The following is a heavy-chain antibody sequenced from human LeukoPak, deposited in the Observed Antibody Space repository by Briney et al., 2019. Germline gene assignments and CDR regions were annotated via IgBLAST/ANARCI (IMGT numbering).Heavy chain of an antibody. CDR2: IKEDGSEK. V-gene: IGHV3-7*03. J-gene: IGHJ5*02. CDR1: GFTFSNYW. D-gene: IGHD2-21*01. Sequence: GGSLRLSCAASGFTFSNYWMSWVRQAPGKGLEWVANIKEDGSEKYYVDSVKGRFTVSRDNAKNSLFLQLNSLRVEDTAVYYCATYRATSLGQGALVTVSS. CDR3: ATYRATS.